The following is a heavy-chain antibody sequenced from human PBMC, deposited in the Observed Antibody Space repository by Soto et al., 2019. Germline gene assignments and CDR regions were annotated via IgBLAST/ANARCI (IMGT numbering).Heavy chain of an antibody. CDR3: ARAQIPFNYXDSSGYYYLYYYYGMDV. CDR1: GYTFTSCG. V-gene: IGHV1-18*01. J-gene: IGHJ6*01. D-gene: IGHD3-22*01. CDR2: ISAYNGNT. Sequence: AAVKVSCKASGYTFTSCGISWVRQAPGQGLEWMGWISAYNGNTNYAQKLQGRVTMTTDTSTSTAYMELRSLRSDDTAVYYCARAQIPFNYXDSSGYYYLYYYYGMDVWGQGTTVTVSS.